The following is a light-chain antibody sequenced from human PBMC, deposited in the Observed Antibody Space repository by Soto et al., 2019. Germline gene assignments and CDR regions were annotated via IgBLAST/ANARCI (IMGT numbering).Light chain of an antibody. CDR3: QQYYSYPRT. J-gene: IGKJ1*01. V-gene: IGKV1-8*01. CDR1: QDISSY. CDR2: AAS. Sequence: AIRMTQSPSSLSASTGDRVTITCRASQDISSYLAWYQQKPGKAPKFLIYAASTLKSGVPSRFSGSGSGTDFTLTISCLQSEDFASYYCQQYYSYPRTFGQGTKGEIK.